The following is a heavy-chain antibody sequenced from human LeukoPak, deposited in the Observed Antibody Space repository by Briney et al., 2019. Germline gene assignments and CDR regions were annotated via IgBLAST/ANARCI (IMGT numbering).Heavy chain of an antibody. CDR2: IIPILGIA. V-gene: IGHV1-69*02. CDR3: ARAPAPAAPFDY. Sequence: SVKVSCEASGGTFSSYTINWVRQAPGQGLEWMGRIIPILGIANYTQKFQGRVTITADRSTSAVYMELSSLRSEDTAVYYCARAPAPAAPFDYWGQGTLVTVSS. CDR1: GGTFSSYT. D-gene: IGHD2-2*01. J-gene: IGHJ4*02.